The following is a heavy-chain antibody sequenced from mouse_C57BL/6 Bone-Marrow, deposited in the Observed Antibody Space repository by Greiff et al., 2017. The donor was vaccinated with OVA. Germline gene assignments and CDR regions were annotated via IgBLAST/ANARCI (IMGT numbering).Heavy chain of an antibody. CDR1: GYTFTSYW. J-gene: IGHJ1*03. V-gene: IGHV1-74*01. CDR2: IHPSDSDT. D-gene: IGHD2-1*01. CDR3: AIVGSTKGWYFDV. Sequence: QVQLKQPGAELVKPGASVKVSCKASGYTFTSYWMHWVKQRPGQGLEWIGRIHPSDSDTNYNQKFKGKATLTVAKPSSTAYLQLSSLTSEDSAVYYCAIVGSTKGWYFDVWGTGTTVTVSS.